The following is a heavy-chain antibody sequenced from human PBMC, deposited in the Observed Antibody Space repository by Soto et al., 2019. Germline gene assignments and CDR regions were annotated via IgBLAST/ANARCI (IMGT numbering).Heavy chain of an antibody. D-gene: IGHD3-16*01. J-gene: IGHJ5*02. Sequence: QLQLQESGSGLVKPSQTLSLTCAVSGGSISSGNSYAWSWIRQPPGKGLEWIGSISHTGRTSYNPSLKGRVTMSVDKSKNQFSLKLSSVTAADMAAYYCARSVAPYLGTWFDPWGQGSLVIVSS. CDR3: ARSVAPYLGTWFDP. V-gene: IGHV4-30-2*01. CDR2: ISHTGRT. CDR1: GGSISSGNSYA.